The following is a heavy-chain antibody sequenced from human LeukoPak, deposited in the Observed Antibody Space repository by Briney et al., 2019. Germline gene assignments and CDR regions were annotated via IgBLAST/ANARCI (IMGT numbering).Heavy chain of an antibody. D-gene: IGHD5-24*01. CDR3: ARGTGYTVFDV. V-gene: IGHV3-74*01. Sequence: GGSLRLSCAASGFTFSSYWIHWVRQAPGKGLVWVSRINGDGSTISYADSVKGRFTISRDNAKNTLYLQMNSLRAEDTAVYYCARGTGYTVFDVWGQGTMVTVSS. CDR2: INGDGSTI. J-gene: IGHJ3*01. CDR1: GFTFSSYW.